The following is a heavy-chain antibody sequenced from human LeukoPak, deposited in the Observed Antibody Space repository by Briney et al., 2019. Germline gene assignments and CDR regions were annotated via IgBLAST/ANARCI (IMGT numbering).Heavy chain of an antibody. V-gene: IGHV3-23*01. Sequence: GGSLRLSCAASGFTFTDYAMSWVRQAPGKGLEWVSAISGSGGSTYYADSVKGRFTISRDNSKNTLYLQMNSLRAEDTAVYYCASTPTYSSSWYYFDYWGQGTLVTVSS. D-gene: IGHD6-13*01. CDR2: ISGSGGST. J-gene: IGHJ4*02. CDR3: ASTPTYSSSWYYFDY. CDR1: GFTFTDYA.